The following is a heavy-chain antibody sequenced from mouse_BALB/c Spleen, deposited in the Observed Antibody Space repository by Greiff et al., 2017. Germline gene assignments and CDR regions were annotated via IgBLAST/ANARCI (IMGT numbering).Heavy chain of an antibody. V-gene: IGHV14-4*02. CDR1: GFNIKDYY. J-gene: IGHJ1*01. CDR3: NAALWLRVKWGGPHYDV. D-gene: IGHD2-2*01. Sequence: VQLQQSGAELVRSGASVKLSCTASGFNIKDYYMHWVKQRPEQGLEWIGWIDPENGDTEYAPKFQGKATMTADTSSNTAYLQLSSLTSEDTAVYYCNAALWLRVKWGGPHYDVWGEGTTVTVTS. CDR2: IDPENGDT.